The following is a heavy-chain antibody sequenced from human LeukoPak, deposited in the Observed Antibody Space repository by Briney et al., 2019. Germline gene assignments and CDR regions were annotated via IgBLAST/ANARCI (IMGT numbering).Heavy chain of an antibody. J-gene: IGHJ4*02. CDR1: GFTFSSYA. Sequence: GGSLRLSCAASGFTFSSYAMSWVRQAPGRGLEWVSAISGSGGSTYYADSVKGRFTISRDNSKNTLYLQMNSLRAEDTAVYYCAKDPLKYYGSGSPIDYWGQGTLVTVSS. CDR3: AKDPLKYYGSGSPIDY. D-gene: IGHD3-10*01. V-gene: IGHV3-23*01. CDR2: ISGSGGST.